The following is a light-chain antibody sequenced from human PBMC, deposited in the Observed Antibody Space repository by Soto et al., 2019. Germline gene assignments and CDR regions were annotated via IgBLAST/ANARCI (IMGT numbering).Light chain of an antibody. V-gene: IGKV3-20*01. CDR2: DVS. CDR1: QSVSSSY. Sequence: EIVLTQSPGTLSLSPGERATLSCRASQSVSSSYLAWYQQKPGQPPRLLIYDVSRRATGIPDRFSGSGSGTDFTLTISSLEPEDFAVYYCQHYGRSPPSWTFGQGTKVEIK. J-gene: IGKJ1*01. CDR3: QHYGRSPPSWT.